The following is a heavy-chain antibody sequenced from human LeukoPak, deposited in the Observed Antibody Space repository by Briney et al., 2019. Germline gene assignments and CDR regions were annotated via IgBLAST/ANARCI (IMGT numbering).Heavy chain of an antibody. V-gene: IGHV4-34*01. CDR1: RGSFSSYY. D-gene: IGHD5-12*01. Sequence: PSETLSLTCAVYRGSFSSYYWSWIRQPPGKGLEWIGEINHSRSTNYNPSLKSRVTISVDTSKNHFSLKLSSVTAADTAVYYCAIGGYEIDEDYYYGMNVWGQGTTVTVSS. CDR3: AIGGYEIDEDYYYGMNV. J-gene: IGHJ6*02. CDR2: INHSRST.